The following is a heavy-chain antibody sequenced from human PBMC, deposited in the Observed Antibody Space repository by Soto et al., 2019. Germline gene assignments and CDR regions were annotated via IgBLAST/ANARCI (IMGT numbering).Heavy chain of an antibody. CDR1: GYTFTSYG. V-gene: IGHV1-18*01. CDR3: ARFYGGNLGYYYGMDV. D-gene: IGHD4-17*01. CDR2: ISAYNGNT. Sequence: GASVKVSCKASGYTFTSYGVSWVRQAPGQGLEWMGWISAYNGNTNYAQKLQGRVTVTTDTSTSTAYMELRSLRSDDTAVYYCARFYGGNLGYYYGMDVWGQGTTVTVSS. J-gene: IGHJ6*02.